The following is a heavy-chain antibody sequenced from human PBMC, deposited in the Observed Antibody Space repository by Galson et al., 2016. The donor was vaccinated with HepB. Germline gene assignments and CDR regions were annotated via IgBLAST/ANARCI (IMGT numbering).Heavy chain of an antibody. Sequence: SLRLSCAASGFTVSSNYMSWVRQAPGKGLEWVSLIYSGGTTYYADSVKGRFTISTDNSKNTVYLRMNSLRGEDTAVYYCARPFFYYYYALDVWGLGTTVTVSS. J-gene: IGHJ6*02. V-gene: IGHV3-66*04. CDR3: ARPFFYYYYALDV. CDR2: IYSGGTT. D-gene: IGHD3-16*01. CDR1: GFTVSSNY.